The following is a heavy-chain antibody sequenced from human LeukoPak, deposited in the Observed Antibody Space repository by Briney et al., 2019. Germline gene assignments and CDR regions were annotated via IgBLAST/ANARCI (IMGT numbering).Heavy chain of an antibody. CDR3: ARGYTVTTFTH. Sequence: SETLSLTCAVYGGSFSGYYWSWIRQPPGKGLEWIGEINHSGSTNYNPSLKSRVTISVGTSKNQFSLKLSSVTAADTAVYYCARGYTVTTFTHWGQGTLVTVSS. CDR1: GGSFSGYY. V-gene: IGHV4-34*01. D-gene: IGHD4-17*01. J-gene: IGHJ4*02. CDR2: INHSGST.